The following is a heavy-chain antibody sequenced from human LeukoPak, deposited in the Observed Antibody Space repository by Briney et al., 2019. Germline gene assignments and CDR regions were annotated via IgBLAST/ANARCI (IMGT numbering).Heavy chain of an antibody. Sequence: ASVKVSCKASGYTFSSYAIKWVRQAPGQGLEWMGWINTNTGNPTYAQGFTGRFVFCLDTSVSTAYLHISSLRAEDTAVYYCARDAEKNYYDSSGYHYVSYFDFWGQGTLVTVSS. CDR2: INTNTGNP. V-gene: IGHV7-4-1*02. J-gene: IGHJ4*02. D-gene: IGHD3-22*01. CDR1: GYTFSSYA. CDR3: ARDAEKNYYDSSGYHYVSYFDF.